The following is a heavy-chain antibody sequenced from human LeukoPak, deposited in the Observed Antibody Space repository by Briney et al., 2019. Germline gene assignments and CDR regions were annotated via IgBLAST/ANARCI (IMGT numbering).Heavy chain of an antibody. J-gene: IGHJ6*03. D-gene: IGHD1-26*01. CDR2: IYHSGST. CDR1: GYSISSGGYY. CDR3: ARVGEGGATILGYYYMDV. V-gene: IGHV4-30-2*01. Sequence: KPSETLSLTCTVSGYSISSGGYYWSWIRQPPGKGLEWIGYIYHSGSTYYNPSLKSRVTISVDRSKNQFSLKLSSVTAADTAVYYCARVGEGGATILGYYYMDVWGKGTTVTVSS.